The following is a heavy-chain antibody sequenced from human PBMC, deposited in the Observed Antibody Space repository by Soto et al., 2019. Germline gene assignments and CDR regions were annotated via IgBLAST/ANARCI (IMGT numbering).Heavy chain of an antibody. CDR1: GYSFTSYW. CDR3: ARHLVGSTRGNFDY. D-gene: IGHD1-26*01. J-gene: IGHJ4*01. Sequence: PGESLKISCKTSGYSFTSYWIGWVRQMPGKGMEWMGNIYPYDSDTRYSPSLQGQVTISADTSITTAYLQWSGLRASDTAMYFCARHLVGSTRGNFDYWGQGTLVTDSS. CDR2: IYPYDSDT. V-gene: IGHV5-51*01.